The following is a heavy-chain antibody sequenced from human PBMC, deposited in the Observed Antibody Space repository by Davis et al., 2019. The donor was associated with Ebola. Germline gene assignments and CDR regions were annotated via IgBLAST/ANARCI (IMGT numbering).Heavy chain of an antibody. V-gene: IGHV4-59*12. J-gene: IGHJ4*02. D-gene: IGHD3-16*02. CDR3: ARAGIYSYHYVWGSYHY. CDR1: GGSISSYY. CDR2: IYYSGST. Sequence: SETLSLTCTVSGGSISSYYWSWIRQPPGKGLEWIGYIYYSGSTNYNPSLKSRVTISVDTSKNQFPLKLSSVTAADTAVYYWARAGIYSYHYVWGSYHYWGQGTLVTVSS.